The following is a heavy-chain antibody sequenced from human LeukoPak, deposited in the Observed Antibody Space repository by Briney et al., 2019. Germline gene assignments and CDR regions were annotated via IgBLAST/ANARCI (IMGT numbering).Heavy chain of an antibody. V-gene: IGHV3-23*01. CDR3: ARDLGAFDSTSCYCDY. Sequence: GGSLRLSCAASGFTFSSYAMSWVRQAPGQGLEWVSAISGSGGSTYYADSVKGRFTISRDNSKNTLYLQMNSLRAEDTAVYYCARDLGAFDSTSCYCDYWGQGTLVTVSS. CDR2: ISGSGGST. D-gene: IGHD2-2*01. J-gene: IGHJ4*02. CDR1: GFTFSSYA.